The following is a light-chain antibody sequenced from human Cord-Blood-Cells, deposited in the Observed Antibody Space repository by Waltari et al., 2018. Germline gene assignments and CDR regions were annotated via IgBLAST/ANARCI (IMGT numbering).Light chain of an antibody. V-gene: IGLV3-19*01. CDR1: SLRSSY. Sequence: SSELTQDPAVSVAFGQTVRPTCQGASLRSSYASWYQQKPGQAPVLVIYGKNNRPSGIPDRFSGSSSGNTASLTITGAQAEDEADYYCNSRDSSGNHVVFGGGTKLTVL. CDR3: NSRDSSGNHVV. J-gene: IGLJ2*01. CDR2: GKN.